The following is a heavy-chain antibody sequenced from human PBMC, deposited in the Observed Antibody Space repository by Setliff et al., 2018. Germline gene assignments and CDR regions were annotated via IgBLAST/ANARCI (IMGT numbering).Heavy chain of an antibody. V-gene: IGHV4-61*02. J-gene: IGHJ4*02. CDR3: AASRAYTGAVEEWFLPKTFDS. Sequence: SETLSLTCTVSGVSINNGDYYWNWIRQPAGKGLEWIGRIYVTESTKYNPSLKSRVTLSIDTSKNQFSLKLSSVTAADAALYYCAASRAYTGAVEEWFLPKTFDSWGQGSPVTVSS. CDR1: GVSINNGDYY. CDR2: IYVTEST. D-gene: IGHD3-10*01.